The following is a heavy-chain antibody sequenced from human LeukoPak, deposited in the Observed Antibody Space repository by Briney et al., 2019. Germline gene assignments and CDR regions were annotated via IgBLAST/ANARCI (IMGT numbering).Heavy chain of an antibody. CDR1: GGSFSGYY. CDR3: ARGIYHGDLSYFDY. CDR2: INHSGST. Sequence: SETLSLTCAVYGGSFSGYYWSWIRQPPGKGLEWIGEINHSGSTNYNPSLKSRVTISVDTSKNQFSLKLSSVTATDTAVYYCARGIYHGDLSYFDYWGQGTLVTVSS. V-gene: IGHV4-34*01. J-gene: IGHJ4*02. D-gene: IGHD4-17*01.